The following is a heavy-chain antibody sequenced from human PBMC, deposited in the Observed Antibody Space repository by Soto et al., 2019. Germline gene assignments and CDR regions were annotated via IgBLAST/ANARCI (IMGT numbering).Heavy chain of an antibody. D-gene: IGHD1-26*01. CDR3: GRSVVGATGEILYNAMDV. J-gene: IGHJ6*02. CDR2: LNDAKGDT. Sequence: QVQLVQSGAEVKKPGASVQVSCKASGYTFTSYALHWVRQARGERPEWMGWLNDAKGDTKYSKKFQGRVTITRDTSASKGYMELSSLRSEDTAVYYCGRSVVGATGEILYNAMDVWGQGTTVTVSS. V-gene: IGHV1-3*01. CDR1: GYTFTSYA.